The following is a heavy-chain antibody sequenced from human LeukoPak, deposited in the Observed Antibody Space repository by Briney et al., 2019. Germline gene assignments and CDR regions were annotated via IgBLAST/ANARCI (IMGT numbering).Heavy chain of an antibody. J-gene: IGHJ4*02. Sequence: GGSLRLSCAASGFTFSSYSMNWVRQAPGKGLEWVSSIISSSSYIYYADSVKGRFTISRDNAKNSLYLQMNSLRAEDTAVYYCARDVAVAGGSRYFDYWGQGTLVTVSS. CDR2: IISSSSYI. V-gene: IGHV3-21*01. CDR1: GFTFSSYS. D-gene: IGHD6-19*01. CDR3: ARDVAVAGGSRYFDY.